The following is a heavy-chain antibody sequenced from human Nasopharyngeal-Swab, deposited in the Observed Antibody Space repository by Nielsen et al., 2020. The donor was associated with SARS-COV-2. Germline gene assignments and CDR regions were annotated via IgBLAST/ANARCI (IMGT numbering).Heavy chain of an antibody. CDR2: INPSGGST. CDR1: GYTFTRYY. Sequence: ASVKVSCKASGYTFTRYYMHWVRQAPGQGLEWMGIINPSGGSTTYAQKFQGRVTMTRDTSTSTVYMELSSLRSDDTAMFYCARDFLVTMLRGDYYFFAMDVWGQGTTVTVSS. CDR3: ARDFLVTMLRGDYYFFAMDV. V-gene: IGHV1-46*01. J-gene: IGHJ6*02. D-gene: IGHD3-10*01.